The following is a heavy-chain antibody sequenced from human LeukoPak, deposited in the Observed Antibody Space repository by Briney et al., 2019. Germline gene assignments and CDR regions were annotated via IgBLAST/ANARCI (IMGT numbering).Heavy chain of an antibody. V-gene: IGHV3-21*01. CDR2: ISRTSDYI. J-gene: IGHJ4*02. CDR1: GFTIRSYT. D-gene: IGHD6-19*01. Sequence: GGSLRLSCAASGFTIRSYTMNWVRQAPGKGLEWVSSISRTSDYIFYADSVKGRFTISRDNAKNSLYLQMNSLRAEDTAVYYCAKSIAVTGLGGGRTFDYWGQGTLVTVSS. CDR3: AKSIAVTGLGGGRTFDY.